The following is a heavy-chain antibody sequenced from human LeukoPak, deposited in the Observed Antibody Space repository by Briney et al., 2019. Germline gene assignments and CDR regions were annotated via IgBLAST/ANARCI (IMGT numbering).Heavy chain of an antibody. CDR3: ANGEEGSGSYYTGNYDY. J-gene: IGHJ4*02. CDR1: GFTFSSYG. D-gene: IGHD3-10*01. CDR2: IRYDGSNK. V-gene: IGHV3-30*02. Sequence: PGGSLRLSCAASGFTFSSYGMHWVRQAPGKGLEWVAFIRYDGSNKYYADSVKGRFTISRDNSKNTLYLQMNSLRAEDTAVYYCANGEEGSGSYYTGNYDYWGQGTLVTVSS.